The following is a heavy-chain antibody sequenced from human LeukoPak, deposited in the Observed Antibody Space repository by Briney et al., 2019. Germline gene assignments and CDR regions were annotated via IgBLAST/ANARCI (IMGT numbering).Heavy chain of an antibody. Sequence: PSETLSLTCTVSGGSISSYYWSWIRQPPGKGLEWIGEINHSGSTNYNPSLKSRVTMSVDTSKNQFSLKLSSVTAADTAVYYCARDLAYYGSGSYMGWFDPWGQGTLVTVSS. CDR1: GGSISSYY. CDR3: ARDLAYYGSGSYMGWFDP. D-gene: IGHD3-10*01. J-gene: IGHJ5*02. CDR2: INHSGST. V-gene: IGHV4-59*01.